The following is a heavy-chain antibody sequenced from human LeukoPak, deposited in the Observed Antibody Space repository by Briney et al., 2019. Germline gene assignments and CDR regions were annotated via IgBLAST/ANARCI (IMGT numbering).Heavy chain of an antibody. Sequence: PGGSLRLSCAASGSTVSSNYVNWVRQAPGKGLAWVSLIYSDGVTQYADSVKGRFTISRDNSKNTLYLQMNSLRDEDTAVYFCARDRAEGKTWVEFDPWGQGTLVTVSS. CDR2: IYSDGVT. CDR1: GSTVSSNY. V-gene: IGHV3-53*05. J-gene: IGHJ5*02. CDR3: ARDRAEGKTWVEFDP.